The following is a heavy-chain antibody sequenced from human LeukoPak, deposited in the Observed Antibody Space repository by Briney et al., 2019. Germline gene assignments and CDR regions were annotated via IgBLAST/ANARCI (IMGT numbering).Heavy chain of an antibody. Sequence: PGRSLRLSCTASGFTFGDYVMSWVRQAPGKGLEWVGFIRSEGYGGTTEYAASVKGRFTISRDDSKSFAYLQINSLKTEDTGVYYCTRGAYAAGYWGQGTLVTVSS. V-gene: IGHV3-49*04. CDR3: TRGAYAAGY. CDR2: IRSEGYGGTT. J-gene: IGHJ4*02. D-gene: IGHD4-17*01. CDR1: GFTFGDYV.